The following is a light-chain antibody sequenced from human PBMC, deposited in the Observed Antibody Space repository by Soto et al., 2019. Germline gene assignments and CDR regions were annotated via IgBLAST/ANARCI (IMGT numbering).Light chain of an antibody. Sequence: EIVLTQSPGILSLSPGARATLSCRASQTVAYTSLAWYPQRPGQAPRLLIYGTSTRATGTPDRFSGSGSGTACTLTISRLEPEDGAGYYCQQYVTTPRTFGQGTKVE. V-gene: IGKV3-20*01. CDR1: QTVAYTS. CDR2: GTS. J-gene: IGKJ1*01. CDR3: QQYVTTPRT.